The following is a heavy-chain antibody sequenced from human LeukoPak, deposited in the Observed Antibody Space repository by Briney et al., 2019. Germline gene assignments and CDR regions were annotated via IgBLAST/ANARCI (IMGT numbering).Heavy chain of an antibody. J-gene: IGHJ6*02. CDR1: GDSISSYY. CDR2: VYYTGST. CDR3: ARRGSGMVGMDV. D-gene: IGHD3-10*01. Sequence: SETLSLTCTVSGDSISSYYWSWVRQPPGEGLDWIGNVYYTGSTNYNPSLKSRVTISVDTSKNQVSLKLSSVTAADTAVYYCARRGSGMVGMDVWGQGTTVTVSS. V-gene: IGHV4-59*01.